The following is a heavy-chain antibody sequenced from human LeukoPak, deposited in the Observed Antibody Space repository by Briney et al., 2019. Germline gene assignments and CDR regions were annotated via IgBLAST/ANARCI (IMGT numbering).Heavy chain of an antibody. Sequence: GRSLRLSCAASGYTFSSYGMHWVRQAPGKGLEWMAGISNDGSNKNYADSVKGRFTSSRDASTNTLYLQMTSLRAEDTAVYYCAKDLYNFGTSPFDYWGQGTLVTLSS. CDR1: GYTFSSYG. CDR3: AKDLYNFGTSPFDY. CDR2: ISNDGSNK. D-gene: IGHD1-20*01. J-gene: IGHJ4*02. V-gene: IGHV3-30*18.